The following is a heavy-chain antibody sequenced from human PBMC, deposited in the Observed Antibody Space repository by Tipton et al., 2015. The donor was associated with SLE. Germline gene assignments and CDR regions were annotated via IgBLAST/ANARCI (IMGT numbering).Heavy chain of an antibody. J-gene: IGHJ3*02. CDR1: GFNFGSYW. CDR3: AREQNWDERI. CDR2: IGGGGDDT. V-gene: IGHV3-74*01. D-gene: IGHD1-1*01. Sequence: SLRLSCVVSGFNFGSYWMHWVRQVPGKGLVWVAGIGGGGDDTYYADSVKGRFTISRDNSKNTLSLQMNSLRVDDTAVYYCAREQNWDERIWGQGTMVTVSA.